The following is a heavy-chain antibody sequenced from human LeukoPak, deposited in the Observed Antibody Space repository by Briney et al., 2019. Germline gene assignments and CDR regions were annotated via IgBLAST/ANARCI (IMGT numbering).Heavy chain of an antibody. CDR2: IYYSGST. V-gene: IGHV4-59*01. CDR3: ARYNGSGSLISRFDY. D-gene: IGHD3-10*01. J-gene: IGHJ4*02. Sequence: SETLSLTCTVSGGSISSYYWSWIRQPPGKGVEWIGYIYYSGSTNYNPSLKSRVTISVDTSKNQFSLKLSSVTAADTAVYYCARYNGSGSLISRFDYWGQGTLVTVSS. CDR1: GGSISSYY.